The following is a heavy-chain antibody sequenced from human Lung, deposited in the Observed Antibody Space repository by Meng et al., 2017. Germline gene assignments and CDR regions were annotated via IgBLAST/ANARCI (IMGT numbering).Heavy chain of an antibody. D-gene: IGHD1-26*01. CDR2: IRWDGVTT. Sequence: GESLKISCAASGFTFDDHGMHWVRQSPGKGLEWVALIRWDGVTTDYADSVKGRFTISRDNSKNSLYLQMNSLRPEDTSLYFCAKEGPLGMMNFLNPFFDSWGQGTLVTVSS. V-gene: IGHV3-43D*04. CDR3: AKEGPLGMMNFLNPFFDS. J-gene: IGHJ4*02. CDR1: GFTFDDHG.